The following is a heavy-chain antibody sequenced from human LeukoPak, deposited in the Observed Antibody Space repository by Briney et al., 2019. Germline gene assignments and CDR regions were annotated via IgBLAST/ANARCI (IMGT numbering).Heavy chain of an antibody. CDR1: GFTVSSNY. CDR2: IYSGGST. V-gene: IGHV3-53*01. CDR3: AIPSESYYYGMDV. Sequence: GGSLRLSCAASGFTVSSNYMIWVRQAPGKGLEWVSVIYSGGSTYYADSVKGRFTISRDNSKNTLYLQMNSLRAEDTAVYYCAIPSESYYYGMDVWGQGTTVTVSS. J-gene: IGHJ6*02.